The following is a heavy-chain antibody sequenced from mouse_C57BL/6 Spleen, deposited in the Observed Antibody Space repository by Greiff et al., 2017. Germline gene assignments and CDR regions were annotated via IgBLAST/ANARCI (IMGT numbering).Heavy chain of an antibody. CDR2: ISSGSSTI. D-gene: IGHD1-1*01. J-gene: IGHJ1*03. CDR1: GFTFSDYG. CDR3: ARRAYYYGSSSWYFDV. V-gene: IGHV5-17*01. Sequence: EVQRVESGGGLVKPGGSLKLSCAASGFTFSDYGMHWVRQAPEKGLEWVAYISSGSSTIYYADTVKGRFTISRDNAKNTLFLQMTSLRSEDTAMYYCARRAYYYGSSSWYFDVWGTGTTVTVSS.